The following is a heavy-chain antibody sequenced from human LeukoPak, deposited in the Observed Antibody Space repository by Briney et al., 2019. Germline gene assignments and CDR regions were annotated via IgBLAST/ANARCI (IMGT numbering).Heavy chain of an antibody. J-gene: IGHJ4*02. CDR2: ISSSGSTI. V-gene: IGHV3-48*04. Sequence: GGSLRLSCAASGFTFSNYGMHWVRQAPGKGLEWVSYISSSGSTIYYADSVKGRFTISRDNAKNSLYLQMNSLRAEDTVVYYCARFIAAPYYFDYWGRGTLVTVSS. CDR3: ARFIAAPYYFDY. D-gene: IGHD6-13*01. CDR1: GFTFSNYG.